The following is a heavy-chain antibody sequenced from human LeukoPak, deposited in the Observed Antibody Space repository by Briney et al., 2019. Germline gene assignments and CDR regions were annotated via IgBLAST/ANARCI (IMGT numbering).Heavy chain of an antibody. J-gene: IGHJ3*02. D-gene: IGHD4/OR15-4a*01. Sequence: PSETLSLTCTVSGGSISSYYWSWIRQPPGKGLEWIGYIYYSGSTNYNPSLKSRVTISVDTSKNQFSLKLSSVTAADTAVYYCARAPTMVDAADAFDIWGQGTMVTVSS. V-gene: IGHV4-59*12. CDR3: ARAPTMVDAADAFDI. CDR2: IYYSGST. CDR1: GGSISSYY.